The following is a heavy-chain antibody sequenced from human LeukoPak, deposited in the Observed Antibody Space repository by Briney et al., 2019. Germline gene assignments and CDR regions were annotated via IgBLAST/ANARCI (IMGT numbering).Heavy chain of an antibody. V-gene: IGHV4-39*07. Sequence: PSETLSLTCTVSGGSISSSSYYWGWIRQPPGKGLEWIGSIYYSGSTYYNPSLKSRVTISVDTSKNQFSLKLSSVIAADTAVYYCARGRAYDSSGSFDYWGQGTLVTVSS. CDR2: IYYSGST. J-gene: IGHJ4*02. D-gene: IGHD3-22*01. CDR3: ARGRAYDSSGSFDY. CDR1: GGSISSSSYY.